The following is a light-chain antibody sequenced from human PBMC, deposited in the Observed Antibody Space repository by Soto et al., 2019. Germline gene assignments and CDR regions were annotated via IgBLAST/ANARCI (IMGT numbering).Light chain of an antibody. CDR3: QQANSFPVT. CDR1: QGISSS. J-gene: IGKJ5*01. Sequence: DLQMTQSPSSVYASVGDRVTITCRASQGISSSLAWYQQKPGKAPKLLIYVTSNLQGGVPSRFSGSGSGTDFTLTISSLQPDDFATYYCQQANSFPVTFGQGTRLEIK. CDR2: VTS. V-gene: IGKV1D-12*01.